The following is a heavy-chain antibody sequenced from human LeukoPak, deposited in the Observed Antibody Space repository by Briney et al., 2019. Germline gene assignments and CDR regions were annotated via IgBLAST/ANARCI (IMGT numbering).Heavy chain of an antibody. D-gene: IGHD3-22*01. CDR3: ARDDNYYDSKESDGMDV. J-gene: IGHJ6*02. CDR2: ISYDGSNK. CDR1: GFTFSSYA. Sequence: GRFLRLSCAASGFTFSSYAMHWVRQAPGKGLEWVAVISYDGSNKYYADSVKGRFTISRDNSKNTLYLQMSSLRAEDTAVYYCARDDNYYDSKESDGMDVWGQGTTVTVSS. V-gene: IGHV3-30*04.